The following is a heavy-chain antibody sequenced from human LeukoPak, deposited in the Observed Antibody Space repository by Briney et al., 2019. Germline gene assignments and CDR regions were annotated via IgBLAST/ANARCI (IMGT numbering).Heavy chain of an antibody. D-gene: IGHD1-26*01. CDR3: ARDSGYSGSYYVDY. V-gene: IGHV3-30*04. CDR2: ISYDGSNK. CDR1: GFTFSNYA. J-gene: IGHJ4*02. Sequence: GGALRLSCAASGFTFSNYAMSWVRQAPGKGLEWVAVISYDGSNKYYADSVKGRFTISRDNSKNTLYLQMNSLRAEDTAVYYCARDSGYSGSYYVDYWGQGTLVTVSS.